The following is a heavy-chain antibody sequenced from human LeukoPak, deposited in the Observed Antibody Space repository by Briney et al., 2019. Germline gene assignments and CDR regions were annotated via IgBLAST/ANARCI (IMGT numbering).Heavy chain of an antibody. CDR3: ARDTGYSSGWYPY. V-gene: IGHV1-69*06. Sequence: SVKVSCKASGGTFSSYDISWVRQAPGQGLEWMGGIIPMFGTANYAQKFQGRVTISADKSTSTAYMELSRLRSDDTAVHYCARDTGYSSGWYPYWGQGTLVTVSS. CDR2: IIPMFGTA. J-gene: IGHJ4*02. D-gene: IGHD6-19*01. CDR1: GGTFSSYD.